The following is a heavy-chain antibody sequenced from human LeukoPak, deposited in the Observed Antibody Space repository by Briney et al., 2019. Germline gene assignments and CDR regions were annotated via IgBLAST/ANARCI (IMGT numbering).Heavy chain of an antibody. V-gene: IGHV1-69*13. Sequence: SVNVSCKASGGTFSSYAISWVRQAPGQGLEWMGGIIPIFGTANYAQKFQGRVTITADESTSTAYMELSSLRSEDTAVYYCARGGLYYDILTGGLLGYWGQGTLVTVSS. D-gene: IGHD3-9*01. J-gene: IGHJ4*02. CDR1: GGTFSSYA. CDR3: ARGGLYYDILTGGLLGY. CDR2: IIPIFGTA.